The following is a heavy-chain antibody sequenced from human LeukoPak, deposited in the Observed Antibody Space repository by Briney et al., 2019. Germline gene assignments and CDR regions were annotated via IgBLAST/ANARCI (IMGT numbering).Heavy chain of an antibody. CDR3: ERDYASDY. CDR1: GFTFSSYE. D-gene: IGHD3-10*01. J-gene: IGHJ4*02. V-gene: IGHV3-48*03. Sequence: GGSLRLSCAASGFTFSSYEMNWVRQAPGQGLEWVSYISRSGDTIYFADSVKGRFTISRDNAKNSLYLQMSSLRAEDTAVYYCERDYASDYWGQGTLVTVSS. CDR2: ISRSGDTI.